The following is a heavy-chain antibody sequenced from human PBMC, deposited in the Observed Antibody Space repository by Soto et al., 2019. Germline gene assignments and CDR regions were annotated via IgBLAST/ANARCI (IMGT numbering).Heavy chain of an antibody. CDR2: INPSGGST. D-gene: IGHD5-12*01. J-gene: IGHJ6*02. CDR3: ARDIQVDIVATTYYYYYGMDV. V-gene: IGHV1-46*01. CDR1: GYTFTSYY. Sequence: ASVKVSCKASGYTFTSYYMHWVRQAPGQGLEWMGIINPSGGSTSYAQKFQGRVTMTRDTSTSTVYMELSSLRSEDTAVYYCARDIQVDIVATTYYYYYGMDVWGQGTTVTVSS.